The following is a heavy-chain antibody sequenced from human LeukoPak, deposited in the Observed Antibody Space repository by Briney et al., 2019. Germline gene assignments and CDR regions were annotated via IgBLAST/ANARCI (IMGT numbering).Heavy chain of an antibody. V-gene: IGHV1-8*01. CDR2: MNPNSGNT. CDR1: GYTFTSYD. D-gene: IGHD3-10*01. Sequence: ASVKVSCKASGYTFTSYDINWVRQATGQGLEWMGWMNPNSGNTGYAQKFQGRVTMTRNTSISTAYMELSSLRSEDTAVYYCARGRGRLPQNDYWGQGTLVTVSS. CDR3: ARGRGRLPQNDY. J-gene: IGHJ4*02.